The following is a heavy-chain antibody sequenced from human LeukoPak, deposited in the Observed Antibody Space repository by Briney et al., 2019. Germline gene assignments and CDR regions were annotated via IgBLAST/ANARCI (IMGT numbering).Heavy chain of an antibody. J-gene: IGHJ3*01. CDR1: GFTFSSYA. D-gene: IGHD6-19*01. CDR2: ISGNGDKT. CDR3: TRRGGSTGWGAFDV. Sequence: GGSLRLSCAASGFTFSSYAMTWVRQAPEKGLEWVSTISGNGDKTFYADSVKGRFTISSDNSKNTLYLQMNSLSREDTAIYYCTRRGGSTGWGAFDVWGQGTMITVSS. V-gene: IGHV3-23*01.